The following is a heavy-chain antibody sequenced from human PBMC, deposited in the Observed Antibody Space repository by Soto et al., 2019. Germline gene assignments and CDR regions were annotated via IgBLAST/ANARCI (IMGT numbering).Heavy chain of an antibody. Sequence: ASVKVSCKASGGTFSSYAISWVRQAPGQGLEWMGWMNPNSGNTGYAQKFQGRVTMTRNTSISTAYMELSSLRSEDTAVYYCARELRYFDWFYNWFDRWGQGTLVTVSS. D-gene: IGHD3-9*01. CDR2: MNPNSGNT. CDR1: GGTFSSYA. V-gene: IGHV1-8*02. CDR3: ARELRYFDWFYNWFDR. J-gene: IGHJ5*02.